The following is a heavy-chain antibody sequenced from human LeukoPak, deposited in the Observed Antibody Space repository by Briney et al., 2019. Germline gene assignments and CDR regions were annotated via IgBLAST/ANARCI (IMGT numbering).Heavy chain of an antibody. CDR1: GFTFSSYA. CDR3: AKETEGPLYSSTPSDY. Sequence: QTRGSLRLSCAASGFTFSSYAMSWVRQAPGKGLEWVSAISGSGGSTYYADSVKGRFTISRDNSKNTLYLQMNSLRAEDTAVYYCAKETEGPLYSSTPSDYWGQGTLVTVSS. V-gene: IGHV3-23*01. CDR2: ISGSGGST. D-gene: IGHD6-13*01. J-gene: IGHJ4*02.